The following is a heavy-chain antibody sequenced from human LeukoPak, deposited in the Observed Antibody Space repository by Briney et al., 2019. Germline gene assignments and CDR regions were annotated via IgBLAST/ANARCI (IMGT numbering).Heavy chain of an antibody. Sequence: GGSLRLSCAASGFTFSSYSMNWVRQAPGKGLEWVSSISSSSSYIYYADSVKGRFTISRDNAKNSLYLQMNSLRAEDTAVYYCARSLIAARDPVNYFDYWGQGTLVTVSS. V-gene: IGHV3-21*01. CDR2: ISSSSSYI. D-gene: IGHD6-6*01. CDR3: ARSLIAARDPVNYFDY. CDR1: GFTFSSYS. J-gene: IGHJ4*02.